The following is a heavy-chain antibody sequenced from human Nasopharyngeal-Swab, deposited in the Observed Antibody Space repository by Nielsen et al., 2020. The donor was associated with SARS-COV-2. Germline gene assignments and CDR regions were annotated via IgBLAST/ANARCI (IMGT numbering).Heavy chain of an antibody. CDR1: GYTFTGYY. J-gene: IGHJ5*02. Sequence: ASVKVSCKASGYTFTGYYMHWVRQAPGQGLEWMGRINPNSGGTNYAQKFQGRVTMTRDTSISTAYMELSRLRSGDTAVYYCARDRQRTGLMTGWFDPWGQGTLVTVSS. V-gene: IGHV1-2*06. CDR2: INPNSGGT. CDR3: ARDRQRTGLMTGWFDP. D-gene: IGHD2-8*02.